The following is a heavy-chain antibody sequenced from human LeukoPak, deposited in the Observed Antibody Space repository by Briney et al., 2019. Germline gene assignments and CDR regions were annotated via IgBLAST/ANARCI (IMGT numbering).Heavy chain of an antibody. D-gene: IGHD3-10*01. CDR1: GFSFSSRW. CDR3: VRDLGPGDY. CDR2: INSDGIIT. J-gene: IGHJ4*02. Sequence: GGSLRLSCAASGFSFSSRWMHWVRQAPGKGLVWVSRINSDGIITTYADSVRGRFTFSRDNAKNTLYLQMNSLRDEDTAVYYCVRDLGPGDYWGQGTLVTVSA. V-gene: IGHV3-74*01.